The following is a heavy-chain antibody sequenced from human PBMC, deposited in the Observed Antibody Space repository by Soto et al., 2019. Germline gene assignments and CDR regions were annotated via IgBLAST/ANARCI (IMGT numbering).Heavy chain of an antibody. CDR2: IWYDGSNK. Sequence: GGSLRLSCAASGGNFSSYGMHWARQAPGKGLEWVAVIWYDGSNKVYADSVKGRFTISRDNSKNTLYLQMNSLRAEDTAVYYCARDLSGDYGALDTWGQGTMVTVSS. D-gene: IGHD4-17*01. V-gene: IGHV3-33*01. CDR3: ARDLSGDYGALDT. CDR1: GGNFSSYG. J-gene: IGHJ3*02.